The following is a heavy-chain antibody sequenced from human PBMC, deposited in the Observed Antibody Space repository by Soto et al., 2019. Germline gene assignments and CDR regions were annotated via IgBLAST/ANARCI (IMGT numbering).Heavy chain of an antibody. Sequence: GASVKVSCKASGGTFSSYAISWVRRAPGQGLEWMGGIIPIFGTANYAQKFQGRVTITADESTSTAYMELSSLRSEDTAVYYCALYDYGGRTLYYFDYWGQGTLVTVSS. CDR2: IIPIFGTA. CDR1: GGTFSSYA. V-gene: IGHV1-69*13. CDR3: ALYDYGGRTLYYFDY. J-gene: IGHJ4*02. D-gene: IGHD4-17*01.